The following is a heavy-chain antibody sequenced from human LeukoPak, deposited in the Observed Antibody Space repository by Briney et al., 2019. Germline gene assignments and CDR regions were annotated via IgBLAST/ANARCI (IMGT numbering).Heavy chain of an antibody. J-gene: IGHJ4*02. CDR1: GFTFSSYA. D-gene: IGHD3-22*01. CDR3: AREGGYDSSGYYYAPFDY. Sequence: GGSLRLSCAASGFTFSSYAMSWVRQAPGKGLEWVSAISGSGGSTYYADSVKGRFTISRDNAKNSLYLQMNSLRAEDTAVYYCAREGGYDSSGYYYAPFDYWGQGTLVTVSS. V-gene: IGHV3-23*01. CDR2: ISGSGGST.